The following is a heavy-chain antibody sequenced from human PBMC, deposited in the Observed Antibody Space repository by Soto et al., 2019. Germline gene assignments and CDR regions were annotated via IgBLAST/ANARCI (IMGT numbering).Heavy chain of an antibody. V-gene: IGHV1-18*04. CDR1: GYTFTSYG. CDR3: ARDPAGVVKYYYYGMDV. Sequence: ASVKVSCKASGYTFTSYGISWVRQAPGQGLEWMGWISAYNGNTNYAQKLQGRVTMTTDTSTSTAYMELRSLRSDDTAVYYCARDPAGVVKYYYYGMDVWGQWTTVTVSS. D-gene: IGHD3-3*01. CDR2: ISAYNGNT. J-gene: IGHJ6*02.